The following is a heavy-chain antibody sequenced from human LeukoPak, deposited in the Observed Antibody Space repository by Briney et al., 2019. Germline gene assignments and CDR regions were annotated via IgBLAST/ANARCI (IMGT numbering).Heavy chain of an antibody. D-gene: IGHD6-13*01. V-gene: IGHV3-7*03. CDR2: IKQDGSEK. CDR3: EIAAAGRAY. J-gene: IGHJ4*02. Sequence: PGGSLRLSCAASEFTFSSYWLSWVRQAPGKGLEWVANIKQDGSEKYYVDSVKGRFTISRDNAKNSLYLQMNSLRAEDTAVYYCEIAAAGRAYRGQGTLVTVSS. CDR1: EFTFSSYW.